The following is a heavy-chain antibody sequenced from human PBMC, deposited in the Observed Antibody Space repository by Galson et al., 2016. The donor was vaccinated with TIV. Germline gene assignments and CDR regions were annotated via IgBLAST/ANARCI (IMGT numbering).Heavy chain of an antibody. Sequence: SVKVSCKASGYSFINYYITWVRQAPGQGLEWMGWISGYNDNTNYTLKFQGRLTMTTDTYTSTSYMELRSLRSDDTAVYYCARVVGTVITQKAFDFWGQGNPVIVSS. CDR3: ARVVGTVITQKAFDF. J-gene: IGHJ4*02. V-gene: IGHV1-18*01. CDR2: ISGYNDNT. CDR1: GYSFINYY. D-gene: IGHD4-23*01.